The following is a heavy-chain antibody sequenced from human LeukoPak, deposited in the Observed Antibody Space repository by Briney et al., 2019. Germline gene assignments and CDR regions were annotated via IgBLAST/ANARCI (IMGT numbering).Heavy chain of an antibody. CDR1: GGSISSSSYY. D-gene: IGHD4-11*01. V-gene: IGHV4-61*02. CDR3: ARDLDYTYRWFDP. CDR2: IYTSGST. J-gene: IGHJ5*02. Sequence: PSETLSLTCTVSGGSISSSSYYWSWIRQPAGKGLEWIGRIYTSGSTNYNPSLKSRVTISVDTSKNQFSLKLRSVTAADTAVYYCARDLDYTYRWFDPWGQGTLVTVSS.